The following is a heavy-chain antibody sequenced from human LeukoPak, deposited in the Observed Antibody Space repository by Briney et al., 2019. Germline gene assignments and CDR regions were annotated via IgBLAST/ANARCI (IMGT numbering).Heavy chain of an antibody. Sequence: GGSLRLSFAGPGFTFCNYAMSWGRQAPGEGVGWVSAISGSGDSTYYADSVKGRFTISRDSSMETLYLQMNSLRAEDTATYFCAKRLSFGVAIGDFDYWGQGTLVTVSS. CDR2: ISGSGDST. CDR3: AKRLSFGVAIGDFDY. J-gene: IGHJ4*02. V-gene: IGHV3-23*01. D-gene: IGHD3-3*01. CDR1: GFTFCNYA.